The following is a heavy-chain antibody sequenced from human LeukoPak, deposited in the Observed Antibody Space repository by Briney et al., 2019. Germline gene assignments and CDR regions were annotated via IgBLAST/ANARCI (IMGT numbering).Heavy chain of an antibody. CDR3: ARASAGTLDLLDY. Sequence: PRGSLRLSCAASGFTFSTYRMNWVRQAPGKGLEWVSSATSRSTYKHYADSLKGRFTIYRDNAKNSVYLQMNSLRAEDTAVYYCARASAGTLDLLDYWGQGTLVTV. V-gene: IGHV3-21*01. CDR1: GFTFSTYR. D-gene: IGHD6-13*01. J-gene: IGHJ4*02. CDR2: ATSRSTYK.